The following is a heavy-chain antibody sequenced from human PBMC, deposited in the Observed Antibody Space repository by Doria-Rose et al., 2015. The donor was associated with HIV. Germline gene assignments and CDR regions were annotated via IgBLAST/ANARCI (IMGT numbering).Heavy chain of an antibody. CDR2: IFSDDER. CDR1: GVSLSSPGMG. D-gene: IGHD6-13*01. CDR3: ARIKSSRWYHKFYFDF. J-gene: IGHJ4*02. V-gene: IGHV2-26*01. Sequence: QITLKETGPVLVKPTETLTLTCTVSGVSLSSPGMGVSWIRQPPGKALEWLANIFSDDERSYKSSLKSSLTISRGTSKSQVVLTMTDMDPVGTATYYCARIKSSRWYHKFYFDFWGQGTLVIVS.